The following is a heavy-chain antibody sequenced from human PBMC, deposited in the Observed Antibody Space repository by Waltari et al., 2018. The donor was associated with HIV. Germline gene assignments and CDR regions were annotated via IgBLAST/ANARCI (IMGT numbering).Heavy chain of an antibody. CDR3: AREGYYDSSGHEDY. J-gene: IGHJ4*02. Sequence: QVQLQESGPGLVKPSETLSLTCTVSGGSISSYYRSWIRLPAGKGLEWIGRIYTSGSTNYNHSLKSRVTMSVDTSKNQFSLKLSSVTAADTAVYYCAREGYYDSSGHEDYWGQGTLVTVSS. D-gene: IGHD3-22*01. CDR2: IYTSGST. V-gene: IGHV4-4*07. CDR1: GGSISSYY.